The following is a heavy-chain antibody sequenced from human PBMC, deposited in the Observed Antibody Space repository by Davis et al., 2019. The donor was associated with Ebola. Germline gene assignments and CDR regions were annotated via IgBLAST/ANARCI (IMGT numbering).Heavy chain of an antibody. J-gene: IGHJ5*02. CDR3: AREVSIVVVPAAIDWFDP. D-gene: IGHD2-2*02. V-gene: IGHV3-21*01. Sequence: GESLKISCAASGFTFSSYSMNWVRQAPGKGLEWVSSISSSSSYIYYADSVKGRFTISRDNAKNSLYLQMNSLRAEDTAVYYCAREVSIVVVPAAIDWFDPWGQGTLVTVSS. CDR2: ISSSSSYI. CDR1: GFTFSSYS.